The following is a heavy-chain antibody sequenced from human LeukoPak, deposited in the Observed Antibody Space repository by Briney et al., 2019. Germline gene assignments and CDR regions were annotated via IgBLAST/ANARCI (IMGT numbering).Heavy chain of an antibody. V-gene: IGHV4-61*02. J-gene: IGHJ4*02. CDR3: ARVFGGYDYPHFDY. D-gene: IGHD5-12*01. CDR2: IYTSGST. CDR1: GGSISSGSYY. Sequence: SQTLSLTCTVSGGSISSGSYYWSWIRQPAGKGLEWIGRIYTSGSTNYNPSLKSRVTISVDTSKNQFSLKLSSVTAADTAVYYCARVFGGYDYPHFDYWGQGTLVTVSS.